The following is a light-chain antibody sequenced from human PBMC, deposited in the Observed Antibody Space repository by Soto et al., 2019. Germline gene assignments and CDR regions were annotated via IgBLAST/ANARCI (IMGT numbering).Light chain of an antibody. Sequence: DIQMTQSPSSLSASVGDRVTITCRASQSISSYLNWYQQKQGKAPKLLIYAASSLQSGVPSRFSCSGSGTDFTLTISSRQPEDLATYYCQQSYSTPPSFGGGTKVEIK. V-gene: IGKV1-39*01. CDR3: QQSYSTPPS. J-gene: IGKJ4*01. CDR1: QSISSY. CDR2: AAS.